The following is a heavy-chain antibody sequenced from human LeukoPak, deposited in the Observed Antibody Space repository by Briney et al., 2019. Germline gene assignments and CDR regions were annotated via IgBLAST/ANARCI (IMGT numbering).Heavy chain of an antibody. CDR3: AKGCQCPSGLSSWFDP. V-gene: IGHV3-23*01. CDR2: LSGSGDGQ. CDR1: GFTFSIYA. J-gene: IGHJ5*02. D-gene: IGHD1-14*01. Sequence: PGGSLRLSCAASGFTFSIYAMSWVRQAPGKGLEWVSGLSGSGDGQFYADSVEGRFTISRDISNHIWYLQMNSLRAEDTAVYYCAKGCQCPSGLSSWFDPRGQGTLVAVSS.